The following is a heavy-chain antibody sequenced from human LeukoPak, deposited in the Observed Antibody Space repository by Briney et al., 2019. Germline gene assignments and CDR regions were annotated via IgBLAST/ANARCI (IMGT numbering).Heavy chain of an antibody. CDR3: ARDQEAFDY. V-gene: IGHV1-46*01. CDR2: IYPRDGST. Sequence: ASVKVSCKASGYTFTSNYIHWVRQAPGQGLEWMGMIYPRDGSTSYAQKFQGRVTVTRDTSTSTVHMELSGLRSEDTAVYYCARDQEAFDYWGQGTLVTVSS. J-gene: IGHJ4*02. CDR1: GYTFTSNY.